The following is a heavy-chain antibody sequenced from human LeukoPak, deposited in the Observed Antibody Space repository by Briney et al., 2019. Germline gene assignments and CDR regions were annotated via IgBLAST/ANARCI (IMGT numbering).Heavy chain of an antibody. D-gene: IGHD3-22*01. V-gene: IGHV4-38-2*01. Sequence: PSETLSLTCAVSGYSISSGNHWGWIRQPPDKGLEWIGSIFPSGTTYYNPSLKSRVTISIYTSKNQFSLKLSSVTAADTAVYYCARLLPGDYYYMDVWGKGTTVTVSS. CDR1: GYSISSGNH. J-gene: IGHJ6*03. CDR3: ARLLPGDYYYMDV. CDR2: IFPSGTT.